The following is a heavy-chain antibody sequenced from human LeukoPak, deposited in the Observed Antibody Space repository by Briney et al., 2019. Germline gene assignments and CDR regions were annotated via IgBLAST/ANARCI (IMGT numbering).Heavy chain of an antibody. V-gene: IGHV1-2*02. Sequence: ASVKVSFKASGYTFTGYFIHWVRQAPGQGLEWMGWINPNSGATNYAQKFQGRVTVTRDTSITTAYMELSSLTSDDTAVYYCASLVVGGYGAYFDYWGQGTLVTVSS. D-gene: IGHD5-12*01. CDR3: ASLVVGGYGAYFDY. CDR2: INPNSGAT. CDR1: GYTFTGYF. J-gene: IGHJ4*02.